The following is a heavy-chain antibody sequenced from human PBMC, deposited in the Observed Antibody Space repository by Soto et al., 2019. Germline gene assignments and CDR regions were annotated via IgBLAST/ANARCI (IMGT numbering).Heavy chain of an antibody. J-gene: IGHJ6*02. CDR2: IVVGSGNT. D-gene: IGHD6-13*01. Sequence: QMQLVQSGPEVKKPGTSVKVSCKASGFTFTSSAVQWVRQARGQRLEWIGWIVVGSGNTNYAQKFQERVTITRDMSTSTAYMELSSLRSEDTAVYYCAADGAPLGQQRYYYGMDVWGQGTTVTVSS. V-gene: IGHV1-58*01. CDR1: GFTFTSSA. CDR3: AADGAPLGQQRYYYGMDV.